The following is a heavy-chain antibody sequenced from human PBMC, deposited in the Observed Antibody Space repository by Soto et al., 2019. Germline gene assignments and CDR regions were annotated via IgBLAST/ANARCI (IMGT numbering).Heavy chain of an antibody. CDR3: ARGRGYSYGSPFDY. V-gene: IGHV4-30-2*01. CDR1: GGSISSGGYS. Sequence: PSETLSLTCAVSGGSISSGGYSWSWIRQPPGKGLEWIGYIYHSGSTYYNPSLKSRVTISVDRAKNQFSLKLSSVTAADTAVYYCARGRGYSYGSPFDYWGQGTLVTVSS. CDR2: IYHSGST. D-gene: IGHD5-18*01. J-gene: IGHJ4*02.